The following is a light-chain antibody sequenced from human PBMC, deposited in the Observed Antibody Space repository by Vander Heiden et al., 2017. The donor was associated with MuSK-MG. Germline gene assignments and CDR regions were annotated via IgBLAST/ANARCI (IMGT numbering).Light chain of an antibody. V-gene: IGKV4-1*01. J-gene: IGKJ3*01. CDR1: QSVLYTSNNKNY. CDR3: QQYYSPPFT. CDR2: WAS. Sequence: MTQHPDSLGVSLGERSTIGCKSSQSVLYTSNNKNYLAWYQQKPGQPPKLLIYWASTRQSGVPERFSGSGSGTDFTLTINSLQAEDLAVYSCQQYYSPPFTFGPGTTVEIK.